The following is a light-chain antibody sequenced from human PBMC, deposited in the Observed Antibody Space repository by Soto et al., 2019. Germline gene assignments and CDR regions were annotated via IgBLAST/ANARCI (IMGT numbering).Light chain of an antibody. CDR3: QQYGSSPTT. V-gene: IGKV3-11*01. J-gene: IGKJ5*01. CDR1: QSVSSY. CDR2: DVS. Sequence: EFVLTQSPATLSLSPGERATLSCRASQSVSSYLAWYQQKPGQAPRLLIYDVSNRATGIPARFSGSGSGTDFTLTISRLEPEDFAVYSCQQYGSSPTTFGQGTRLEIK.